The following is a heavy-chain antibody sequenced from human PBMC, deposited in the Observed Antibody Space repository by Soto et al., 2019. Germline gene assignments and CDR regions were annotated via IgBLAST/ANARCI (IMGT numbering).Heavy chain of an antibody. J-gene: IGHJ4*02. CDR1: GGSISSYY. CDR2: IYYSGST. CDR3: ARGYDFWSGYFDY. V-gene: IGHV4-59*01. Sequence: SETLSLTCTVSGGSISSYYWSWIRQPPGKGLEWIGYIYYSGSTNYNPSLKSRVTISVDTSKNQFSLKLSSVTAADTAVYYCARGYDFWSGYFDYWGQGTLVTVSS. D-gene: IGHD3-3*01.